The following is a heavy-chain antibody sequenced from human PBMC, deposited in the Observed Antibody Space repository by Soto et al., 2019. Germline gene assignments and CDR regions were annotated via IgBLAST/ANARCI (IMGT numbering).Heavy chain of an antibody. CDR1: GYTFTSYG. V-gene: IGHV1-18*01. J-gene: IGHJ4*02. D-gene: IGHD2-15*01. CDR3: VVAAQPYYFDY. CDR2: ISAYNGNT. Sequence: QVQLVKSGAEVKKPGASVKVSCKASGYTFTSYGISWVRQAPGQGREWMGWISAYNGNTNYAQKLQGRVTMTTDTSTSRAYMELRSLRSDDTAVYYCVVAAQPYYFDYWGQGTLVTVSS.